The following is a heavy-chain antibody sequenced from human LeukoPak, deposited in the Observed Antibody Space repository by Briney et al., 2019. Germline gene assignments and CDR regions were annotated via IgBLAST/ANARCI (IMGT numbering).Heavy chain of an antibody. D-gene: IGHD6-19*01. Sequence: GGSLRLSCAASGFTVSSNYMSWVRQAPGKGLEWVAFIWFDGSKKYYPDSVKGRFTISRDNSKNTVNLQMDSLRVEDTALYYCARDGGSGWPNYWGQGTLVTVSS. CDR2: IWFDGSKK. V-gene: IGHV3-33*08. CDR1: GFTVSSNY. J-gene: IGHJ4*02. CDR3: ARDGGSGWPNY.